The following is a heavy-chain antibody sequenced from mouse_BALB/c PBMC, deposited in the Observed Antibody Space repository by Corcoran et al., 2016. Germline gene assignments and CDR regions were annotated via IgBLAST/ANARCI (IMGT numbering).Heavy chain of an antibody. Sequence: EVQLQQSREALVKPGASVKLSCPASGFNIKDTYMHWVKQRPEQGLECIGRIDPANVNTKYDPKFQGKATITADTSSNTAYLQLSSLTSEDTAVYYCARDYDYDDATDYWGQGTSVTVSS. CDR1: GFNIKDTY. V-gene: IGHV14-3*02. CDR2: IDPANVNT. CDR3: ARDYDYDDATDY. J-gene: IGHJ4*01. D-gene: IGHD2-4*01.